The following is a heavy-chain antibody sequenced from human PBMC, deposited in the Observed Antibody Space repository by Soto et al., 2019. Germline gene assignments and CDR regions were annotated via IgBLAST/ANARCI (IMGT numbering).Heavy chain of an antibody. CDR1: GLTFSSYS. J-gene: IGHJ4*02. CDR3: ARDRFLLLWFGEFDY. Sequence: PGGSMRLSCAASGLTFSSYSMNWVRQNTGKGLEWVSYISSSSSTIYYADSVKGRFTISRDNAKNSLYLQMNSLRAEDTAVYYCARDRFLLLWFGEFDYWGQGTLVTVSS. D-gene: IGHD3-10*01. CDR2: ISSSSSTI. V-gene: IGHV3-48*01.